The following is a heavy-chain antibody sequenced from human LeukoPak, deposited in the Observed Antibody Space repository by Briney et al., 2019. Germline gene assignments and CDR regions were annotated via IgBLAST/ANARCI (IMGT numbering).Heavy chain of an antibody. CDR1: GGSFSGYY. V-gene: IGHV4-34*01. D-gene: IGHD3-3*01. J-gene: IGHJ6*03. CDR2: INHSGST. Sequence: SETLSLTCAVYGGSFSGYYWSWIRQPPGKGLEWIGEINHSGSTNYNPSLKSRVTISVDTSNNQFSLKLSSVTAADTAVYYCARRRFLEWLSTYYYYYYMDVWGKGTTVTVSS. CDR3: ARRRFLEWLSTYYYYYYMDV.